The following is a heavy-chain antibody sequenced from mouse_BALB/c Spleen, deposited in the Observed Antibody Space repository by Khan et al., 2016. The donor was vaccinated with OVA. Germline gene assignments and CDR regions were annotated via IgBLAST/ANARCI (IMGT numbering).Heavy chain of an antibody. D-gene: IGHD1-1*01. CDR1: GYSITSGYA. Sequence: EVKLPESGPGLVKPSQSLSLTCTVTGYSITSGYAWNWIRQFPGNKLEWMGYISYSGVTSYTPSLKSRISITRDTYKNQFFLQLNSVTTEDTATYYCGRGNYYGYYFDYWGQGTTLTVSS. V-gene: IGHV3-2*02. CDR2: ISYSGVT. CDR3: GRGNYYGYYFDY. J-gene: IGHJ2*01.